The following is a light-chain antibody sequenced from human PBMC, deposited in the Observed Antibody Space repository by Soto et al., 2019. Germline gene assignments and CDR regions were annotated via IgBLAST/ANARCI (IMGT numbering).Light chain of an antibody. CDR3: QQSYIPPYT. V-gene: IGKV1-39*01. CDR2: AAS. J-gene: IGKJ2*01. Sequence: DIQMTQSPSSLSASVGDRVTITCRASQSISSYLNLYQQKPGKAPKLRIYAASSLQSGFPSRFRGSGSGPDFTLTISSLQPEDCASYYCQQSYIPPYTFGQGTNLQIK. CDR1: QSISSY.